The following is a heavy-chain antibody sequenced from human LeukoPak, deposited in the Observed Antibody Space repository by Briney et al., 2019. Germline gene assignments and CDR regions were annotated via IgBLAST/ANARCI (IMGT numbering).Heavy chain of an antibody. CDR2: IYYSGRT. Sequence: SETLSLTCSVSGDSVSRSDSYWDWIRQPPGKGLEWIGAIYYSGRTYYSPSLKSRVTMSVDPSNNQFSLNLRSVTAADTALYYCARRRYYDGSGYLEWGQGTLLSVSS. V-gene: IGHV4-39*01. D-gene: IGHD3-22*01. J-gene: IGHJ1*01. CDR3: ARRRYYDGSGYLE. CDR1: GDSVSRSDSY.